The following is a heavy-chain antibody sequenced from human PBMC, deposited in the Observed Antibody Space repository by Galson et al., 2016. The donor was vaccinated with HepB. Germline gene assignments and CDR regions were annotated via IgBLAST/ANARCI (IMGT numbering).Heavy chain of an antibody. CDR2: IYSAGST. CDR3: ARGQAPTYSDFWSSASSPHYYYGRDV. D-gene: IGHD3-3*01. Sequence: SLRLSCAASGFTVSSNYMTWVRQAPGKGLEWVSLIYSAGSTYYADSVKGRFTISRDDSKNTLYLQMNSLRAEDTALYYCARGQAPTYSDFWSSASSPHYYYGRDVWGQVTLVAVSS. CDR1: GFTVSSNY. V-gene: IGHV3-66*02. J-gene: IGHJ6*02.